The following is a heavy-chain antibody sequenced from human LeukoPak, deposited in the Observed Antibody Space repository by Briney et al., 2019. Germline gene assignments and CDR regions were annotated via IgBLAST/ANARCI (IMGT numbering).Heavy chain of an antibody. Sequence: ASVKVSCKASGHTFTGYCMHWVRQAPGQGLEWMGWINPNSGGTNYAQKFQGRVTMTRATSISTAYMELSRLRSDDTAVYYCARVGQRLWFGEFPFYYWGQGTLVTVSS. CDR1: GHTFTGYC. CDR3: ARVGQRLWFGEFPFYY. V-gene: IGHV1-2*02. J-gene: IGHJ4*02. CDR2: INPNSGGT. D-gene: IGHD3-10*01.